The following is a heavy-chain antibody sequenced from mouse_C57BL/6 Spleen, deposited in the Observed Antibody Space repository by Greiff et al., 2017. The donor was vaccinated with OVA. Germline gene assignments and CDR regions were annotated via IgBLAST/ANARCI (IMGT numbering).Heavy chain of an antibody. CDR2: IYWDDDK. D-gene: IGHD1-2*01. J-gene: IGHJ2*01. CDR3: ARSSLLRDYFDY. V-gene: IGHV8-12*01. Sequence: QVTLKVCGPGILQSSQTLSLTCSFSGFSLSTSGMGVSWIRQPSGKGLEWLAHIYWDDDKRYNPSLKSRLTISKDTSRNQVFLKITSVDTADTATYYCARSSLLRDYFDYWGQGTTLTVSS. CDR1: GFSLSTSGMG.